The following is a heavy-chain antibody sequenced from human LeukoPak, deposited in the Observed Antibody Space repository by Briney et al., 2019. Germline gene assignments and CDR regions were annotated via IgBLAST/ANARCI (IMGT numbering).Heavy chain of an antibody. Sequence: VASVKVSCKASGGTFSSYAITWVRQAPGQGLEWMGGIIPIFGKAKYTQEVQGRVTMSTDESTSTAYMELSSLRSEDTAVYYCAREGGITVFGVAQPGGAFDIWGQGTMVTVSS. J-gene: IGHJ3*02. CDR2: IIPIFGKA. CDR1: GGTFSSYA. CDR3: AREGGITVFGVAQPGGAFDI. D-gene: IGHD3-3*01. V-gene: IGHV1-69*05.